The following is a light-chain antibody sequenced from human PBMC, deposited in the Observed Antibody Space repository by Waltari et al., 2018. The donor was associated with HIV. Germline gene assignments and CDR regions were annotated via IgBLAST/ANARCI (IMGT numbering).Light chain of an antibody. CDR1: DSNLGPNT. J-gene: IGLJ2*01. CDR2: TNT. V-gene: IGLV1-44*01. Sequence: SVLTQPPSASGTPGQTVPISCSGSDSNLGPNTVNWYQQLPGAAPKLLIYTNTQRPSGVPDRFSGSKSGTSASLAISGLQSEDEALYYCSSWDGTLYGVAFGGGTKVTVL. CDR3: SSWDGTLYGVA.